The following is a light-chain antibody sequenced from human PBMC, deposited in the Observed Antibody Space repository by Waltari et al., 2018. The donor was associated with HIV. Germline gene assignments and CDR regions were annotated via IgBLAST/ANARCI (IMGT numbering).Light chain of an antibody. J-gene: IGLJ6*01. CDR1: SNDIGPYNY. V-gene: IGLV2-8*01. CDR2: EVN. Sequence: QSALTQPPAASGSPGQSVTISCTGTSNDIGPYNYVPWYQQHPDKAPILLIYEVNKRPSGVPGRFSGSKSGNTASLTVSGLQAEDEADYYCSSYAGSGNLLLFGGGTKVTVL. CDR3: SSYAGSGNLLL.